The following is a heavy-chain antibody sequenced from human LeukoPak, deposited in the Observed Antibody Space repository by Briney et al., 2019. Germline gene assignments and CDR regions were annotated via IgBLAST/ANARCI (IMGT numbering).Heavy chain of an antibody. D-gene: IGHD3-3*01. Sequence: GGSLRLSCAASGFTFSSYAMHWVRQAPGKGLEYVSAISSNGGSTYYANSVKGRFTISRDNSKNTLYLQMGSLRGDDMGVYYCARDQHYDFWSGYLFDYWGPGTLVTVSS. CDR1: GFTFSSYA. J-gene: IGHJ4*02. CDR2: ISSNGGST. CDR3: ARDQHYDFWSGYLFDY. V-gene: IGHV3-64*01.